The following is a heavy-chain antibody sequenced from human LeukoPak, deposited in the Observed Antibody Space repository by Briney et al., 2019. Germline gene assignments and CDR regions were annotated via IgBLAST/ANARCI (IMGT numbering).Heavy chain of an antibody. Sequence: PSETLSLTCTVSGGSISSGGYYWSWIRQHPGKGLEWIGYIYYSGSTYYNPSLKSRVTISGDPSKNQVFLRVTSVTAADTAEYYCARGILSGYYFDSWGQGSLVTVSS. V-gene: IGHV4-31*03. J-gene: IGHJ4*02. CDR2: IYYSGST. D-gene: IGHD2-15*01. CDR3: ARGILSGYYFDS. CDR1: GGSISSGGYY.